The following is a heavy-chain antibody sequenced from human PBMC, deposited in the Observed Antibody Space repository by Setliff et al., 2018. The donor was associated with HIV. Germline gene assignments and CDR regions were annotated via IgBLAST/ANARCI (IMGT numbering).Heavy chain of an antibody. CDR3: AKVDWAGYKSVGFCYFTY. Sequence: GGSLRLSCAVSGFTFSHYAMHWVRQSPGKGLECVALIYYDGSSQYYADSVKGRFTISRDNSENTVYLQMSSLRAEDTAVYYCAKVDWAGYKSVGFCYFTYWGQGTLVTVSS. J-gene: IGHJ4*02. V-gene: IGHV3-33*06. CDR2: IYYDGSSQ. CDR1: GFTFSHYA. D-gene: IGHD5-12*01.